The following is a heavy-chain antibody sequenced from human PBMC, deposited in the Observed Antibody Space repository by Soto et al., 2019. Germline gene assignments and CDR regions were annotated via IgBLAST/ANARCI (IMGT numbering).Heavy chain of an antibody. CDR1: GFTFDDYA. CDR2: ISWNSGSI. CDR3: AKDYGSGSPDRGAFDI. Sequence: EVQLVESGGGLVQPGRSLRLSCAASGFTFDDYAMHWVRQAPGKGLEWVSGISWNSGSIGYADSVKGRFTISRDNAKNSLYLQMISLRAEDTALYYCAKDYGSGSPDRGAFDIWGQGTMVTVSS. V-gene: IGHV3-9*01. J-gene: IGHJ3*02. D-gene: IGHD3-10*01.